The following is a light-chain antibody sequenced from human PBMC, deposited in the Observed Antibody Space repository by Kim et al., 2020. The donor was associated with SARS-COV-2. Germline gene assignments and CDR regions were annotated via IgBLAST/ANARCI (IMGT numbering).Light chain of an antibody. CDR2: AKR. V-gene: IGLV1-40*01. Sequence: RGAISCTGNHSNMGGPFIVNWYQEFPQRGPKLLILAKRVRPPEVPDRFTGSKSCTTAALAITGLQADDEATYYCQSFDISLSAVVCGGGTQLNVL. CDR3: QSFDISLSAVV. CDR1: HSNMGGPFI. J-gene: IGLJ2*01.